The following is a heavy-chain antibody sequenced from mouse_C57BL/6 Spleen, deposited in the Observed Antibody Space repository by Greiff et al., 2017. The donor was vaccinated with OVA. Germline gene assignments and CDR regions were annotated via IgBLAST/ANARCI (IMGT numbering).Heavy chain of an antibody. CDR1: GYAFSSSW. Sequence: QVQLKQSGPELVKPGASVKISCKASGYAFSSSWMNWVKQRPGKGLEWIGRIYPGDGDTNYNGKFKGKATLTADKSSSTAYMQLSSLTSEDSAVYFCARWVYYYGSSYGDYWGQGTTLTVSS. J-gene: IGHJ2*01. CDR3: ARWVYYYGSSYGDY. CDR2: IYPGDGDT. D-gene: IGHD1-1*01. V-gene: IGHV1-82*01.